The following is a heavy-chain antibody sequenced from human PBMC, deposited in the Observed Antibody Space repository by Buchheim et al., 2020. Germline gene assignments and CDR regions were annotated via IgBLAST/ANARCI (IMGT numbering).Heavy chain of an antibody. Sequence: QVQLVESGGGVVQPGRSLRLSCAASGFTFSSYGMHWVRQAPGKGLEWVAVIWYDGSNKYCADSVKGRFTISRDNSKNTLYMQMNSLRAEDTAVYYCARVAYYYDSSEYYFDYWGQGTL. V-gene: IGHV3-33*01. CDR1: GFTFSSYG. D-gene: IGHD3-22*01. J-gene: IGHJ4*02. CDR3: ARVAYYYDSSEYYFDY. CDR2: IWYDGSNK.